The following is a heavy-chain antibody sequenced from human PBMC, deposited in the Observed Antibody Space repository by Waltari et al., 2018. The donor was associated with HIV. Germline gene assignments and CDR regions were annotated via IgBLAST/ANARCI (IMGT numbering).Heavy chain of an antibody. CDR1: RYTFTDYY. CDR3: ARPSVLTVFGVLTPFDY. Sequence: QVHLIQSGAEMKRPGASVKVSCKASRYTFTDYYLHWVRQTPGLGLECMVWINPKSGDTTYAQKLLGRVTMSRETSISTAYMELSGLTSDDTAIYYCARPSVLTVFGVLTPFDYWGQGTLVSVSS. J-gene: IGHJ4*02. V-gene: IGHV1-2*02. CDR2: INPKSGDT. D-gene: IGHD3-3*01.